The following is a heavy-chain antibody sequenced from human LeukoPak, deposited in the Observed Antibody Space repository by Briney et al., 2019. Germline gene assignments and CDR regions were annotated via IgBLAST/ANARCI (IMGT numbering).Heavy chain of an antibody. Sequence: PSETLSLTCTVSGGSITDYYYNWIRQPPGQGQGREWIRFISPGGNTNYNPSLKSRVSISVDKSKNQCSLKVTSVAAADTAIYYCARLAIRSTWYFDLWGRGTLVTVSS. CDR3: ARLAIRSTWYFDL. V-gene: IGHV4-4*09. CDR2: ISPGGNT. D-gene: IGHD3-10*01. CDR1: GGSITDYY. J-gene: IGHJ2*01.